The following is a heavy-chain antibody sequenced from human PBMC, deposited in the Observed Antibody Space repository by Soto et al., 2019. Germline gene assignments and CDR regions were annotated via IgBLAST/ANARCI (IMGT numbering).Heavy chain of an antibody. D-gene: IGHD2-2*02. V-gene: IGHV4-34*01. CDR1: GGSFSGYY. Sequence: SETLSLTCAVYGGSFSGYYWSWIRQPPGKGLEWIGEINHSGSTNYNPSLKSRVTISVDTSKNQFSLKLSSVTAADTAVYYCARGKGLVVPAAVQFDPWGQGTLVTVSS. CDR3: ARGKGLVVPAAVQFDP. CDR2: INHSGST. J-gene: IGHJ5*02.